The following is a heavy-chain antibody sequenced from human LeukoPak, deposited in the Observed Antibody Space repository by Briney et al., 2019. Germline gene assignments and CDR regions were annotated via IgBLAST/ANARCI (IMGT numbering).Heavy chain of an antibody. Sequence: PGGSLRLSCAASGFTFSSYGMHWVRQAPGKGLEWVAVIWYDGSNKYYADSVKGRFTISRDNPKNTLYLQMNSLRAEDTAVYYCARLHRDSSGPGVDYWGQGTLVTVSS. CDR1: GFTFSSYG. J-gene: IGHJ4*02. V-gene: IGHV3-33*01. D-gene: IGHD3-22*01. CDR3: ARLHRDSSGPGVDY. CDR2: IWYDGSNK.